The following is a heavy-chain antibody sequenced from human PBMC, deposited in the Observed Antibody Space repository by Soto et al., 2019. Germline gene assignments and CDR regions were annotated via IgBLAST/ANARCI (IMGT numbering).Heavy chain of an antibody. CDR2: IYYSGST. D-gene: IGHD5-12*01. CDR3: ARVSRRWLQTTTRDAFDI. Sequence: SETLSLTCTVSGGSISSYYWSWIRQPPGKGLEWIGYIYYSGSTNYNPSLKSRVTISVDTSKNQFSLKLSSVTAADTAVYYCARVSRRWLQTTTRDAFDIWGHGTMVTVSS. V-gene: IGHV4-59*01. CDR1: GGSISSYY. J-gene: IGHJ3*02.